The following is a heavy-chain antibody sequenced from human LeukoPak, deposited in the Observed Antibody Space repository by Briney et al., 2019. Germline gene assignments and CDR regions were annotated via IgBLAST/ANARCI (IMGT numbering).Heavy chain of an antibody. CDR3: VSSTDYYYMDV. Sequence: GSLRLSCAASGFTVSSNYMSWIRQPPGKGLEWIGSIYYSGSTYYNPSLKSRVTISVDTSKNQFSLKLSSVTAADTAVYYCVSSTDYYYMDVWGKGTTVTVSS. J-gene: IGHJ6*03. V-gene: IGHV4-59*04. CDR2: IYYSGST. CDR1: GFTVSSNY.